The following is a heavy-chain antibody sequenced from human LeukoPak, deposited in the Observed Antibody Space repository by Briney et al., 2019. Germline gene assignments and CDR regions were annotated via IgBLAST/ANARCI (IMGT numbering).Heavy chain of an antibody. V-gene: IGHV4-4*02. D-gene: IGHD3-3*01. CDR2: IDHSGST. CDR1: GGSIINSNW. J-gene: IGHJ4*02. Sequence: PSETLSLTCAVSGGSIINSNWWSWVRQPPGKGLEWIGEIDHSGSTNYNPSLKGRVTISVDKSKNQFSLKLSSVTAADTAVYYCARDHRYDFWSGYRGLDYWGQGTLVTVSS. CDR3: ARDHRYDFWSGYRGLDY.